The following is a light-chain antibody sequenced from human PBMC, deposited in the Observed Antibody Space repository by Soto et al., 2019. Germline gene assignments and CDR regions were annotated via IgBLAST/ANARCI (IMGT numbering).Light chain of an antibody. Sequence: QSVLTQPASVSGSPGQSITISCTGTSSDVGYYNYVSWYQQHPGKAPKLMIYDVNNRPSGVSDRFSGSKSGNTASLTISGLQAEDEGDYYCSSYTHSSTVVFGGGTKVTVL. J-gene: IGLJ2*01. CDR3: SSYTHSSTVV. CDR1: SSDVGYYNY. V-gene: IGLV2-14*01. CDR2: DVN.